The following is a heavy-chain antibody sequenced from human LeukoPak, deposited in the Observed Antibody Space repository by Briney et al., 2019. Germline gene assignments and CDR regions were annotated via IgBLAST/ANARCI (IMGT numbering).Heavy chain of an antibody. CDR3: TTAAGDFWSGYYNDY. J-gene: IGHJ4*02. D-gene: IGHD3-3*01. Sequence: GGSLRLSCAASGFTFSNAWMSWVRQAPGKGLEWVGRIKSKTDGGTTDYAAPVKGRFTISRDDSKNTLYLQMNSLKTEDTAVYYCTTAAGDFWSGYYNDYWGQGTLVTVSS. CDR2: IKSKTDGGTT. CDR1: GFTFSNAW. V-gene: IGHV3-15*01.